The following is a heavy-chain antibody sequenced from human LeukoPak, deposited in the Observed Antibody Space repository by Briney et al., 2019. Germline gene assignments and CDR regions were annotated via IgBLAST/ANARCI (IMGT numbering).Heavy chain of an antibody. Sequence: PSETLSLTCAVYGGSLSGYYWSWIRQPPGKGLEWIGEINHSGSTNYNPSLKSRVTISVDTSKNQFSLKLSSVTAADTAVYYCASAPAGCSGGSCYWYYFDYWGQGTLVTVSS. CDR2: INHSGST. CDR1: GGSLSGYY. CDR3: ASAPAGCSGGSCYWYYFDY. J-gene: IGHJ4*02. V-gene: IGHV4-34*01. D-gene: IGHD2-15*01.